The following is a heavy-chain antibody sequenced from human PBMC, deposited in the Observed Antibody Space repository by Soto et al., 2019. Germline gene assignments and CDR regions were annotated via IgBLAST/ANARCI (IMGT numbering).Heavy chain of an antibody. CDR2: IYWDDYK. Sequence: QITLKESGPTLVKPTQTLTLTCTFSGFSLSTSGVGVGWIRQPPGKALEWLALIYWDDYKRYSPSLKSRLTITKDTTKNQVVLTMTNMDPVDTATYYCAHSLIPNWGSRGAFDYWGQGTLVTVSS. V-gene: IGHV2-5*02. CDR3: AHSLIPNWGSRGAFDY. D-gene: IGHD7-27*01. J-gene: IGHJ4*02. CDR1: GFSLSTSGVG.